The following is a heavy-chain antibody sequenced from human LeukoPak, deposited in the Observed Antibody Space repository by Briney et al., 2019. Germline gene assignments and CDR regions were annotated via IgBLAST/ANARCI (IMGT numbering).Heavy chain of an antibody. J-gene: IGHJ4*02. CDR3: AKGGPYCISTDCAQTFDC. CDR2: IGASGGTT. D-gene: IGHD2-2*01. V-gene: IGHV3-23*01. CDR1: GFTINTYS. Sequence: GGTLRFYCAGSGFTINTYSMTWVRQAPGKELKWVSVIGASGGTTYYADSVKGRFTISRDNSKGTLYLQMTSLRAEDTALYYCAKGGPYCISTDCAQTFDCWGQGTLVTVSS.